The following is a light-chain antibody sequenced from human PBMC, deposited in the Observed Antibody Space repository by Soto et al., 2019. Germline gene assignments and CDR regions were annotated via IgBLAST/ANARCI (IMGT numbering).Light chain of an antibody. CDR2: GNN. Sequence: QSVLTQPPSASETPGQRVTIACSGSSSNIGSNTVNWYQQLPGTAPKLLMFGNNQRPSGVPDRFSGSKSGTSASLAISGLQSEDEADYFCATWDDSLTGYVFGTGTKLTVL. J-gene: IGLJ1*01. CDR1: SSNIGSNT. V-gene: IGLV1-44*01. CDR3: ATWDDSLTGYV.